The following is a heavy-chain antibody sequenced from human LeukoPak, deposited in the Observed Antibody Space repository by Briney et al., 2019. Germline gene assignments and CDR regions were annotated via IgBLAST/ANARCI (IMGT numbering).Heavy chain of an antibody. J-gene: IGHJ4*02. CDR2: IKQDGSEK. CDR1: GFAFSSYW. CDR3: ARLIGNSWLDY. D-gene: IGHD5-18*01. Sequence: PGGSLRLSCAASGFAFSSYWMSWVRQAPGKGLEWVANIKQDGSEKYYVDSVKGRFTISRDNAKNSLYLQMNSLRAEDTAVYYCARLIGNSWLDYWGQGTLVSVSS. V-gene: IGHV3-7*01.